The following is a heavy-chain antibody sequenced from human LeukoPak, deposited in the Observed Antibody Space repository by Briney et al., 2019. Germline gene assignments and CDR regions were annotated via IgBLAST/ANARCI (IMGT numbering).Heavy chain of an antibody. CDR2: MKDDGNEI. CDR1: GFTFKNHR. J-gene: IGHJ6*02. D-gene: IGHD3-3*01. V-gene: IGHV3-7*01. CDR3: ARDLGRSITIFGVVPNGYYYYGMDV. Sequence: GGSLRLSCTASGFTFKNHRMTWVRQAPGKGLEWVASMKDDGNEIQYVDSVKGRFTISRDNAKNSLYLQMNNLRAEDTAVYYCARDLGRSITIFGVVPNGYYYYGMDVWGQGTTVTVSS.